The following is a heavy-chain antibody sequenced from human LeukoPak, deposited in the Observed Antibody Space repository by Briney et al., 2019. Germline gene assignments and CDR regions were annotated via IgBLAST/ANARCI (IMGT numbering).Heavy chain of an antibody. V-gene: IGHV1-46*01. J-gene: IGHJ5*02. Sequence: GASVKVSCKASGYSFTSNYIHWVRQAPGQGLEWMGMIYPRDGSTSYAQKFQGRVTVTRDTSTSTVHMELSGLRSEDTAVYYCAKDRVWGSSPTQWFDPWGQGTLVTVSS. D-gene: IGHD3-16*01. CDR1: GYSFTSNY. CDR3: AKDRVWGSSPTQWFDP. CDR2: IYPRDGST.